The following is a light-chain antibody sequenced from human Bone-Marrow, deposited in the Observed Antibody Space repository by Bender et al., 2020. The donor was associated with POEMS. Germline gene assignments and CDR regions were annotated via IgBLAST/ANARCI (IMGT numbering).Light chain of an antibody. CDR3: SSYAGNNNLI. CDR1: SSDVGGYNY. CDR2: EVS. V-gene: IGLV2-8*01. J-gene: IGLJ2*01. Sequence: QSALTQPASVSGSPGQSVTISCTGTSSDVGGYNYVSWYQQHPGKAPTLMIYEVSKRPAGVPDRFSGSKSGNAASLTVSGLQAEDEADYYCSSYAGNNNLIFGGGTKLTVL.